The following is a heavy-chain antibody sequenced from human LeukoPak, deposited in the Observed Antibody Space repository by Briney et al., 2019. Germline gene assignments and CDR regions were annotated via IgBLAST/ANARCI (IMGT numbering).Heavy chain of an antibody. CDR1: GFTFSIYA. D-gene: IGHD3-3*01. Sequence: GRSLRLSCAASGFTFSIYAMHWVRQAPGKGLEWVAVISYDGSNKYYADSVKGRFTISRDNSKNTLYLQMNSLRAEDTAVYYCARAYRFLGYFDYWGQGTLVTVSS. CDR3: ARAYRFLGYFDY. CDR2: ISYDGSNK. V-gene: IGHV3-30-3*01. J-gene: IGHJ4*02.